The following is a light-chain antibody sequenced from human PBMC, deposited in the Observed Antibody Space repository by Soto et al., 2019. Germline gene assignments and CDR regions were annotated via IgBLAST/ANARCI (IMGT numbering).Light chain of an antibody. J-gene: IGKJ4*01. CDR1: QSVSSSY. CDR2: GAS. CDR3: QHYRTS. V-gene: IGKV3-20*01. Sequence: EIVLTQSPGTLSLSPGERATLSCRASQSVSSSYLAWYQQKPGQAPRLLIYGASSRATGIPDRFSGSGSGTDFTLTINRLEPEDFAVYYCQHYRTSFGGGTKMEIK.